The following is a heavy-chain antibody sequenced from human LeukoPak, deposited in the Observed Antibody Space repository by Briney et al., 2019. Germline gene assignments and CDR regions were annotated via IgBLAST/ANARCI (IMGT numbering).Heavy chain of an antibody. Sequence: GGSLRLSCAASGFTFSNAWMSWVRQAPGKGLEVVGRIKSKTEGGTTDYAETVKGRFTISRDDSKNTLDLQMNSLKNEDTAVYYCTPSRGGSYPWGQGTLVTVSS. CDR2: IKSKTEGGTT. V-gene: IGHV3-15*01. D-gene: IGHD2-15*01. CDR3: TPSRGGSYP. CDR1: GFTFSNAW. J-gene: IGHJ5*02.